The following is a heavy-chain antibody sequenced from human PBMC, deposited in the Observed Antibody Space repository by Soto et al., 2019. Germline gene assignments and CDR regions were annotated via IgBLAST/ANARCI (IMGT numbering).Heavy chain of an antibody. CDR2: ISTSCSTI. CDR1: VFPFIRYY. Sequence: GGTLQLSLTASVFPFIRYYMNWVRPATGTGLEWISYISTSCSTIYYADSVKGRFTISRDNAKNPMYLQMNSLRAEDTAVYYCARELAAAGSFDYWGQGTLVTFSS. D-gene: IGHD6-13*01. CDR3: ARELAAAGSFDY. J-gene: IGHJ4*02. V-gene: IGHV3-48*03.